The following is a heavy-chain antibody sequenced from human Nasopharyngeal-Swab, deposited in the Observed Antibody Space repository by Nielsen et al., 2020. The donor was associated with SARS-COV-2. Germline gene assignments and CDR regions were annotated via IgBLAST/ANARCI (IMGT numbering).Heavy chain of an antibody. CDR1: GGSFSGYY. CDR3: ARGSLTQGLGYYYYYGMDV. CDR2: IYTSGST. Sequence: SQTLSLTCAVYGGSFSGYYWSWIRQPAGKGLEWIGRIYTSGSTNYNPSLKSRVTMSVDTSKNQFSLKLSSVTAADTAVYYCARGSLTQGLGYYYYYGMDVWGQGTTVTVSS. D-gene: IGHD1-14*01. J-gene: IGHJ6*02. V-gene: IGHV4-59*10.